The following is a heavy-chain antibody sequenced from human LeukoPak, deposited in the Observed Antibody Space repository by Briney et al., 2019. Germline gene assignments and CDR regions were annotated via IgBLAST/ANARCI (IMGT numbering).Heavy chain of an antibody. Sequence: ASVKVSCKASGYTFTGYDMHWVRQAPGQGLGCMGWINPNSGGTSYAQKFQGRVTMTRDTSISTAYMELSRLRSDDTAVYSCARGGYQLLPTAAFDIWGQGTMVTVSS. V-gene: IGHV1-2*02. CDR1: GYTFTGYD. CDR3: ARGGYQLLPTAAFDI. J-gene: IGHJ3*02. CDR2: INPNSGGT. D-gene: IGHD2-2*01.